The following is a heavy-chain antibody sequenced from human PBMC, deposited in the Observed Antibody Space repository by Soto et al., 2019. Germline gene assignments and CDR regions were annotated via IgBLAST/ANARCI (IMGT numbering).Heavy chain of an antibody. CDR1: GDTFSNYA. Sequence: QVQLVQSGAEVKKSGSSVKVACKVSGDTFSNYAINWVRRAPGQGLEWMGAIVPFFRTTNYAQKFQGRVTIIADESTITAYMELSRLRSDDTATYYCAREASAPGTFREDSSDIWGQGTKVTVSS. D-gene: IGHD1-7*01. J-gene: IGHJ3*02. V-gene: IGHV1-69*12. CDR2: IVPFFRTT. CDR3: AREASAPGTFREDSSDI.